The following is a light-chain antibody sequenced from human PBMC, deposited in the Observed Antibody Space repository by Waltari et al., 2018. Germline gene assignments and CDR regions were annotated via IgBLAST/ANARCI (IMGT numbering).Light chain of an antibody. V-gene: IGLV2-14*01. J-gene: IGLJ2*01. Sequence: QSALPQPASVSGSPGQSITISCTGTRSDVGGYNYVSWYQQHPGKAPKLMIYDVSNRPSGVSNRFSGSKSGNTASLTISGLQAEDEADYYCSSYTSSSTPYVVFGGGTKLTVL. CDR2: DVS. CDR1: RSDVGGYNY. CDR3: SSYTSSSTPYVV.